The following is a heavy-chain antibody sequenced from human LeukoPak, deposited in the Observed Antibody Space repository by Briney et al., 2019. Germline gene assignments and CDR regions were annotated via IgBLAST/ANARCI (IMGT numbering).Heavy chain of an antibody. CDR1: GFTFSSYS. Sequence: GGSLTLSCAVSGFTFSSYSMTWVRQAPGKGLEWVSPISSSSGYKYYADSVKGRFTISRDNAKNSLYLQMDSLRAEDAAVYYCARTPGESTAALRAPFDYWGQGTQATVSS. CDR2: ISSSSGYK. V-gene: IGHV3-21*01. D-gene: IGHD6-6*01. CDR3: ARTPGESTAALRAPFDY. J-gene: IGHJ4*02.